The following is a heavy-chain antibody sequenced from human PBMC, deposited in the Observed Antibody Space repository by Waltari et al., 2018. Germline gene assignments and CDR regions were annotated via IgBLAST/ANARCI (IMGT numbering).Heavy chain of an antibody. CDR1: GFTFRRHA. CDR3: ARDPPHDGTGYSSAFDF. V-gene: IGHV3-30*04. D-gene: IGHD3-22*01. CDR2: ISDDGNHK. J-gene: IGHJ3*01. Sequence: QVHLVESGGGVVQPGRSLRLSCAASGFTFRRHAVNWVRQAPGKGLEGVAVISDDGNHKYYTDAVEGRFTVSRDDSKSTLYLQRNSLRRDDTAVYFCARDPPHDGTGYSSAFDFWGQGTRVTVSS.